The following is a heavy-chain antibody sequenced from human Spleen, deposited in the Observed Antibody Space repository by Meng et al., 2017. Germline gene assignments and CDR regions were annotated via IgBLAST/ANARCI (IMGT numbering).Heavy chain of an antibody. CDR2: INPNSGAT. V-gene: IGHV1-2*06. CDR3: ARADSSGWYVDY. J-gene: IGHJ4*02. D-gene: IGHD6-19*01. Sequence: QVQLVQSGAGVKKPGASVKVSRKASGYTFTDYYLHWGRQAPGQGLEWMGRINPNSGATNYAQKFQGRVTMTRDTSFSTAYMELSSLRSDDTAVYYCARADSSGWYVDYWGQGTLVTVSS. CDR1: GYTFTDYY.